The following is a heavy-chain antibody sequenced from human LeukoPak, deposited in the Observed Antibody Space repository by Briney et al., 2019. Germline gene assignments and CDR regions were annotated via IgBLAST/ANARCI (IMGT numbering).Heavy chain of an antibody. V-gene: IGHV3-64*01. CDR1: GFTFSNYA. CDR2: ISSNGGGT. CDR3: ARDPGRAGTTEWYYFDY. Sequence: PGGSLRHSCAASGFTFSNYAMHWVREAPGKGLEYVSSISSNGGGTYYANSVKGRFTISRDNSKNTLYLQMGSLRAADMAVYYCARDPGRAGTTEWYYFDYWGQGTLVTVSS. J-gene: IGHJ4*02. D-gene: IGHD3-3*01.